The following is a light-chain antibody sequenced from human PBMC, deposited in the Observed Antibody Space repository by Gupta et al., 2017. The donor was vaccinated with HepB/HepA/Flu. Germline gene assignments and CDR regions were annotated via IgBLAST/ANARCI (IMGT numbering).Light chain of an antibody. Sequence: DLVMTQSPVSLAVSLGERATINCKSSQSGFFSSNNKNYLAWYQQKAGQPPKLLISWASSRESGVPDRFSGSGSGTDFTLTISSLQAEDVAVYYCQHEDNIPVTFGQGTKVEIK. J-gene: IGKJ2*01. CDR2: WAS. V-gene: IGKV4-1*01. CDR3: QHEDNIPVT. CDR1: QSGFFSSNNKNY.